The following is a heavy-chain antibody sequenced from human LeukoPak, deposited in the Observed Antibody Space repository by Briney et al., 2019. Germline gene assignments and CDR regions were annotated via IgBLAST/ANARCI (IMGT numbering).Heavy chain of an antibody. V-gene: IGHV3-30*02. CDR3: AKADTSLAPDY. D-gene: IGHD5-18*01. Sequence: GGSLRLSCAASGFTFSSFAMHWVRQAPGKGLEWVAFIRYDGTNTYYADSVRGRFTISRDNSKNTLFLQMNSLRAEDTAVYYCAKADTSLAPDYWGQGTLVTVSS. J-gene: IGHJ4*02. CDR1: GFTFSSFA. CDR2: IRYDGTNT.